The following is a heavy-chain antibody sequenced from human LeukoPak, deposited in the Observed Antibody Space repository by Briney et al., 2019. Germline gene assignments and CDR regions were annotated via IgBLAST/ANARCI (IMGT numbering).Heavy chain of an antibody. CDR2: ISAYNGNT. J-gene: IGHJ4*02. CDR3: ASSKSPYTVTHDY. D-gene: IGHD4-17*01. Sequence: ASVKVSCKASGYTFTSYGISWVRQAPGQGLEWMGWISAYNGNTNYAQKLQGRVTISADKSISTAYLQWSSLKASDTAMYYCASSKSPYTVTHDYWGQGTLVTVSS. CDR1: GYTFTSYG. V-gene: IGHV1-18*01.